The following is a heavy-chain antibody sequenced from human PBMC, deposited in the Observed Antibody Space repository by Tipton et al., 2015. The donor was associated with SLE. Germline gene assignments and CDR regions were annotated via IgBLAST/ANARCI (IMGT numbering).Heavy chain of an antibody. CDR2: IYYTGST. V-gene: IGHV4-34*01. J-gene: IGHJ5*02. CDR3: ARGGVVPAAIGEAESPLGSFDP. D-gene: IGHD2-2*01. CDR1: GGSFSGYY. Sequence: TLSLTCAVYGGSFSGYYWSWIRQPPGQGLEWIGSIYYTGSTYYNPSLKSRVTVSVDTSKNQFSLKLTSVTAADTAVYYCARGGVVPAAIGEAESPLGSFDPWGQGTLVTVSS.